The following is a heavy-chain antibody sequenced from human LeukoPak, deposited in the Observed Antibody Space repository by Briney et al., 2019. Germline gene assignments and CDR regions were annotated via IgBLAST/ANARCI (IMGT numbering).Heavy chain of an antibody. V-gene: IGHV4-34*01. D-gene: IGHD5-18*01. CDR3: ARGGDTAIDY. CDR2: INHSGST. CDR1: GGSFSGYY. Sequence: SETLSLTCAVYGGSFSGYYWSWIRQPPGKGLEWIGEINHSGSTNYNPSLKSRVTISVDTSKNQFPLKLSSVTAADTAVYYCARGGDTAIDYWGQGTLVTVSS. J-gene: IGHJ4*02.